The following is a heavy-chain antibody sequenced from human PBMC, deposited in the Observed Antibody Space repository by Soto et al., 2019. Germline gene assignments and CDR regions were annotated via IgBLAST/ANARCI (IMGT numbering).Heavy chain of an antibody. V-gene: IGHV3-7*01. CDR2: IKHDGGEK. D-gene: IGHD5-12*01. CDR1: GFTCSSYW. Sequence: GGSLRLSCAASGFTCSSYWMSWVRQAPGKGLEWVANIKHDGGEKYHVDSVKGRFTISRDNANNSLYLQMNSLRAEDTAVYYCARLIGYGWFDPWGQGTLVTVSS. J-gene: IGHJ5*02. CDR3: ARLIGYGWFDP.